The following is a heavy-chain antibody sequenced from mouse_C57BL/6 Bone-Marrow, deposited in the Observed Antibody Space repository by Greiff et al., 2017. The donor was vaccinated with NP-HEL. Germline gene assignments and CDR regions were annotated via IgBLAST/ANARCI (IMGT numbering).Heavy chain of an antibody. CDR3: ARRDYYGSRGDWYFDV. V-gene: IGHV5-15*01. CDR2: ISNLAYSI. CDR1: GFTFSDYG. J-gene: IGHJ1*03. D-gene: IGHD1-1*01. Sequence: EVQLVESGGGLVQPGGSLKLSCAASGFTFSDYGMAWVRQAPRKGPEWVAFISNLAYSIYYADTVTGRFTISRENAKNTLYLEMSSLRSEDTAMDYCARRDYYGSRGDWYFDVWGTGTTVTVSS.